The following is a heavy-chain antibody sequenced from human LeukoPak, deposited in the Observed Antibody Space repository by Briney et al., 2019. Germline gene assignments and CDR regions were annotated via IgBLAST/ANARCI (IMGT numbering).Heavy chain of an antibody. V-gene: IGHV1-46*01. D-gene: IGHD6-19*01. CDR1: GYTLTSYY. CDR2: MNPKNGST. Sequence: ASVKVSCKASGYTLTSYYMHWVRQAPGQGLEWMGIMNPKNGSTTYAQKFQGGLTMTRDTSTSTVYMELSSLRSEDTAVYYCASGDFIAVAGTRSSAFDIWGQGTMVTVSS. J-gene: IGHJ3*02. CDR3: ASGDFIAVAGTRSSAFDI.